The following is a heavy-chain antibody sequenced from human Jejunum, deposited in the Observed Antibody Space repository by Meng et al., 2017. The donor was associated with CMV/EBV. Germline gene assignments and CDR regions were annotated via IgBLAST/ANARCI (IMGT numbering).Heavy chain of an antibody. CDR1: GFTGSSHY. J-gene: IGHJ6*02. CDR3: ARALTGTYYYGMDV. CDR2: IYTGGTT. Sequence: ASGFTGSSHYMTWVRQAPGKGLEWVSVIYTGGTTHYADSVKGRFTISRDSSKNTLFLQMNSLRAEDTAVYYCARALTGTYYYGMDVWGQGTTVTVSS. D-gene: IGHD1-20*01. V-gene: IGHV3-53*01.